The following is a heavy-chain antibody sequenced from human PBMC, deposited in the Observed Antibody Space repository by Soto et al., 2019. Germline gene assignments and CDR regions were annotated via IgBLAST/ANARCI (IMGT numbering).Heavy chain of an antibody. CDR3: ARERGGYFDS. Sequence: PSETLSLTCIVSGGSISSSYWSWIRQPPGKGLEWIGYIYSSGITDYNPSLKSRVTISVETSKTQFSLKLSSMTAADTAVYYRARERGGYFDSWGRGTLVTVSS. CDR2: IYSSGIT. CDR1: GGSISSSY. D-gene: IGHD3-10*01. J-gene: IGHJ4*02. V-gene: IGHV4-59*01.